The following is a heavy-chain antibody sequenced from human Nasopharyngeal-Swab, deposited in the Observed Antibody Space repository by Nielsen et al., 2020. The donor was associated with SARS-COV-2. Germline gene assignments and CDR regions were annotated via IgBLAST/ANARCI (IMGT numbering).Heavy chain of an antibody. J-gene: IGHJ4*02. Sequence: SLKISCAASGFTFDDYAMDWVRQAPGKGLEWVSGISWNSGSIGYADSVKGRFTISRDNAKNSLYLQMNSLRAEDTALYYCAKDARPVATRCDYWGQGTLVTVSS. CDR1: GFTFDDYA. D-gene: IGHD5-12*01. CDR3: AKDARPVATRCDY. V-gene: IGHV3-9*01. CDR2: ISWNSGSI.